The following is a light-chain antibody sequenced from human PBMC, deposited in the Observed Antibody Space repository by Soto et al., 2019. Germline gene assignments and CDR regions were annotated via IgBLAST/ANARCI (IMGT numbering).Light chain of an antibody. Sequence: IVMTQSPGTLSLSPWERATLSCRASQSVSSSLAWYQQKPGQAPRLLIYGASSRATGIPDRFSGSGSGPDFTLTISRLEPEDFAVYFCQHYGSSRTFGQGTKVDIK. CDR1: QSVSSS. CDR2: GAS. J-gene: IGKJ1*01. V-gene: IGKV3-20*01. CDR3: QHYGSSRT.